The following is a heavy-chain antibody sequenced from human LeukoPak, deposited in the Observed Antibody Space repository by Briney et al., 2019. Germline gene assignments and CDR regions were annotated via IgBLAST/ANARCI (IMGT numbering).Heavy chain of an antibody. D-gene: IGHD6-13*01. Sequence: PGGSLRLSCEASGFTFSSYAMSWVRQAPGKGLEWVSAISGSGGSTYYADSVKGRFTISRDNSKNTLYLQMNSLRAEDTAVYYCAKIDSSSWYSYYFDYWGQGTLVTVSS. V-gene: IGHV3-23*01. CDR2: ISGSGGST. J-gene: IGHJ4*02. CDR1: GFTFSSYA. CDR3: AKIDSSSWYSYYFDY.